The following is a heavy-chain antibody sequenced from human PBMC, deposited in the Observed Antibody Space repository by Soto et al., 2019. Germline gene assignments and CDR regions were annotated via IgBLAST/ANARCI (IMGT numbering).Heavy chain of an antibody. CDR1: GFTFTSSA. CDR2: IVVGSGNT. D-gene: IGHD2-2*01. CDR3: EANPYCSSTSCYFNWFDP. J-gene: IGHJ5*02. V-gene: IGHV1-58*02. Sequence: SVKVSCKASGFTFTSSAMQWVRQARGQRLERIGWIVVGSGNTNYAQKFQERVTITRDMSTSTAYMELSSLRSEDTAVYYCEANPYCSSTSCYFNWFDPWGQGTLVTVSS.